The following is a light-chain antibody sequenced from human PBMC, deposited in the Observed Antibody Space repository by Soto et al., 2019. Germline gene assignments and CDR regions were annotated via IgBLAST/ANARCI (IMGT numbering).Light chain of an antibody. CDR3: SSYTSSRTHVV. V-gene: IGLV2-14*01. CDR1: SSDVGGYNY. J-gene: IGLJ2*01. CDR2: DVS. Sequence: QSALTQPASVSGSPGQSITISCTGTSSDVGGYNYVSWYQQHPGKAPKLMIYDVSNRPSGVSNPFSGSKSGNTASLTISGLQAEDEADYYCSSYTSSRTHVVFGGGTKVTVL.